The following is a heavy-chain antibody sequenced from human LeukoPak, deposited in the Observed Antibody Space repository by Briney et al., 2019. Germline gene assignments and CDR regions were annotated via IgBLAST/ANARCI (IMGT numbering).Heavy chain of an antibody. CDR2: ISGSGGNT. Sequence: GGSLRLSCAASGLTFSSYAMSWVRQAPGKGLEWVSAISGSGGNTYYADSVKGRFTISRDNSKNTLYLQMNSLRAKDTAVYYCAKEGITIFGVVIQHHAFDIWGQGTMATVSS. D-gene: IGHD3-3*01. J-gene: IGHJ3*02. CDR1: GLTFSSYA. CDR3: AKEGITIFGVVIQHHAFDI. V-gene: IGHV3-23*01.